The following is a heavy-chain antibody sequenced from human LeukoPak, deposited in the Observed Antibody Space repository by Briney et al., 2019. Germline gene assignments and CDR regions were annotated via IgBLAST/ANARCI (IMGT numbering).Heavy chain of an antibody. J-gene: IGHJ4*02. CDR2: ISAYNGNT. CDR3: ARAGAYYGSGSYSN. D-gene: IGHD3-10*01. V-gene: IGHV1-18*01. CDR1: GYTFSSYG. Sequence: GAPVKVSCKASGYTFSSYGISWGRPGPGQGDEWMGWISAYNGNTNYAQKLQGRVTMTTDTSTSTAYMELRSLRSDDTAVYYCARAGAYYGSGSYSNWGQGTLVTVSS.